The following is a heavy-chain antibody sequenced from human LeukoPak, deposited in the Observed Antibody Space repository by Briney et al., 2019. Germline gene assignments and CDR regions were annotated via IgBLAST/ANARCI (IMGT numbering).Heavy chain of an antibody. V-gene: IGHV5-51*01. CDR3: ARQALGGFNDY. CDR1: GYSFNTYW. J-gene: IGHJ4*02. CDR2: IYPRDSDS. D-gene: IGHD5-24*01. Sequence: GESLKISCKGSGYSFNTYWIGWVRQMPGENLQWMGIIYPRDSDSRYSPSFQGQVTISANKSVNTAYLQWSNRKASDTAIYYCARQALGGFNDYWGQGTLVTVSS.